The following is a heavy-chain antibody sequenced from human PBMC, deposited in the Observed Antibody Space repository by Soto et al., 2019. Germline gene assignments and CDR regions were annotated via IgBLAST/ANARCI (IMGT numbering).Heavy chain of an antibody. V-gene: IGHV3-23*01. J-gene: IGHJ3*02. Sequence: GGSLRLSCAASGFTFSSYAMSWVRQAPGKGLEWVSAISGSGGSTYYADSVKGRFTISRDNSKNTLYLQMNSLRAEDTAVYYCAYVAGHTFGGVIVIRRYAFDIWGQGTMVTVSS. CDR1: GFTFSSYA. CDR2: ISGSGGST. D-gene: IGHD3-16*02. CDR3: AYVAGHTFGGVIVIRRYAFDI.